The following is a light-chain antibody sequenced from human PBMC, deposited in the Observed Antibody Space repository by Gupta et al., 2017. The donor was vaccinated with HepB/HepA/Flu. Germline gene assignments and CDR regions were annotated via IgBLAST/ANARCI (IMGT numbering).Light chain of an antibody. CDR1: QAISSS. Sequence: DIQLTQSPSLLSASIGDRVTITCRASQAISSSLAWFQQKPGKAPKLLIYAASTLQSGVSSRFSGGGSGTECTRTSRSLQPEDFAAYYCQQVQHDPLTFGGGTKVEI. V-gene: IGKV1-9*01. CDR3: QQVQHDPLT. J-gene: IGKJ4*01. CDR2: AAS.